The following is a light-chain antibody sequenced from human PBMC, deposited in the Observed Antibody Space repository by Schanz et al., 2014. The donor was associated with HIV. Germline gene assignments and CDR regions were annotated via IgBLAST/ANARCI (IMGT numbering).Light chain of an antibody. V-gene: IGKV1-8*01. Sequence: AIRIPQSPSSLSASTGARVTITCRASQDITSYLAWYQQKPRKAPKLLIYAASTLVSGVPSRFNGSGSGTDFTLTISCLQSEDFATYYCQQYYSYPLTFSPGTTVDIK. J-gene: IGKJ3*01. CDR1: QDITSY. CDR3: QQYYSYPLT. CDR2: AAS.